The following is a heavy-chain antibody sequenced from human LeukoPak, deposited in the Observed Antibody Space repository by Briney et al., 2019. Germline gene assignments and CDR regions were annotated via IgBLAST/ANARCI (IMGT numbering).Heavy chain of an antibody. D-gene: IGHD4-17*01. J-gene: IGHJ4*02. V-gene: IGHV3-21*01. CDR3: ASFMTTVTIPDY. CDR2: ITSSGSHK. Sequence: GGSLRLSCAASGFTFRSYSMNWVRQAPGKRLEWLSSITSSGSHKYYADSVKGRFTISRDTAKSSLYLQMNSLSAEDTAVYYCASFMTTVTIPDYWGQGTLVTVSS. CDR1: GFTFRSYS.